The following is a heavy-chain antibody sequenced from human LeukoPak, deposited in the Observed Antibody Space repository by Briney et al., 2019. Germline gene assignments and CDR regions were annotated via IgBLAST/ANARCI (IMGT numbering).Heavy chain of an antibody. CDR2: ISYDGSNK. CDR1: GFTFSSYA. Sequence: GRSLRLSCAASGFTFSSYAMHWVSQAPGKGLEWVAVISYDGSNKYYADSVKGRLTISRDNSKNTLYLQMNSLRAEDTAVYYCARDHYDRGWGQGTLVTVSS. V-gene: IGHV3-30-3*01. CDR3: ARDHYDRG. J-gene: IGHJ4*02. D-gene: IGHD3-22*01.